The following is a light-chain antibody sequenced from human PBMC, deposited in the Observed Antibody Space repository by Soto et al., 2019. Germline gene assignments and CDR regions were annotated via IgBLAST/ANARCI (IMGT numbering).Light chain of an antibody. V-gene: IGKV3-15*01. CDR3: QQYHRWPPIT. Sequence: EIVMTQTPATVSVSPGERVTLSCRASQNIDINLVWYQQKPGQAPRLLIFRASTRATGIPARFSGSGSGTEFTLTISSLQSEDFAIYYCQQYHRWPPITFGQGTRLEIK. J-gene: IGKJ5*01. CDR1: QNIDIN. CDR2: RAS.